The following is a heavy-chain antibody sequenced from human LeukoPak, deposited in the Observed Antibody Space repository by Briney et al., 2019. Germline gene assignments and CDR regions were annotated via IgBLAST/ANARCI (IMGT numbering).Heavy chain of an antibody. CDR2: IYTSGST. J-gene: IGHJ3*02. CDR3: ARQRTYSSGWYVSDAFDI. Sequence: SETLSLTCTVSGGSISSYYWSWIRQPAGKGLEWIGRIYTSGSTYYNPSLKSRVTISVDTSKNQFSLKLSSVTAADTAVYYCARQRTYSSGWYVSDAFDIWGQGTMVTVSS. V-gene: IGHV4-4*07. D-gene: IGHD6-19*01. CDR1: GGSISSYY.